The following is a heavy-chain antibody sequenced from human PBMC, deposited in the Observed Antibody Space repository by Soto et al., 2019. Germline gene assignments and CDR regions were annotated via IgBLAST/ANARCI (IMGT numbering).Heavy chain of an antibody. CDR1: GYTFTSYG. Sequence: ASVKVSCKASGYTFTSYGISWVRQAPGQGLEWMGWISAYNGNTNYAQKHQGRVTMTTDTSTSTAYMELRSLRSDDTAVYYCARDRTPYCGGDCYSLSFDYWSQGTLVTVSS. V-gene: IGHV1-18*04. D-gene: IGHD2-21*02. CDR3: ARDRTPYCGGDCYSLSFDY. CDR2: ISAYNGNT. J-gene: IGHJ4*02.